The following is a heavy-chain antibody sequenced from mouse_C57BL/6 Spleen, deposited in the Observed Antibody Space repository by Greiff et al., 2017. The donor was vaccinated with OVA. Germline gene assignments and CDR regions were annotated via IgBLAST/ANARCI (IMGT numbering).Heavy chain of an antibody. CDR3: ARDGYFAMDD. CDR1: GFTFSDYG. J-gene: IGHJ4*01. Sequence: DVMLVESGGGLVKPGGSLKLSCAASGFTFSDYGMHWVRQAPEKGLEWVAYISSGSSTIYYADTVKGRFTISRDNAKNTLFLQMTSLRSEDTAMYYCARDGYFAMDDWGQGTSVTVSS. D-gene: IGHD2-3*01. V-gene: IGHV5-17*01. CDR2: ISSGSSTI.